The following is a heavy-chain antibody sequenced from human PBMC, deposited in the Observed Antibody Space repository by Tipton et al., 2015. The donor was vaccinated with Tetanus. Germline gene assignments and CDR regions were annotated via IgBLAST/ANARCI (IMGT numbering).Heavy chain of an antibody. J-gene: IGHJ6*02. CDR3: ARDYTSYYAYYGMDV. Sequence: SLRLSCAASGFTFSSHWMNWVRQAPGKGLEWLSSISSSSSYIYYSDSVKGRFTVSRDNAKNSLSLQMKSLGDEDTAVYYCARDYTSYYAYYGMDVWGQGTTVTVSS. CDR2: ISSSSSYI. D-gene: IGHD3-16*01. CDR1: GFTFSSHW. V-gene: IGHV3-21*06.